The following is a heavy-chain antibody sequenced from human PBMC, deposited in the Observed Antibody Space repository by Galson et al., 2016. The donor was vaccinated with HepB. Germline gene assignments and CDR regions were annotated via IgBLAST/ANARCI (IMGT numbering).Heavy chain of an antibody. D-gene: IGHD3-9*01. J-gene: IGHJ4*02. Sequence: SLRLSCAASGFTFDDYTMHWVRQAPGRGLEWVSGISWNSNNIGYADSVKGRFTISRDNAKNSLFLQMNSLRPEDTAFYYCASIPRYNVLTGYYNYWGQGTLLAVAS. CDR3: ASIPRYNVLTGYYNY. V-gene: IGHV3-9*01. CDR1: GFTFDDYT. CDR2: ISWNSNNI.